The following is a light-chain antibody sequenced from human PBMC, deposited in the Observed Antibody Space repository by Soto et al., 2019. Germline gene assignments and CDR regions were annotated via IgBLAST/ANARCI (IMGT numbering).Light chain of an antibody. J-gene: IGKJ5*01. CDR2: AAS. CDR3: QQYNTYST. CDR1: QSISSY. Sequence: DIQMTQSPSSLSASVGDRFTITCRSSQSISSYLNWYQQKPGKAPKLLIYAASSLQSGVPSRFSGSGSGTEFTLTISSLQPDDFATYYCQQYNTYSTFGQGTRLEI. V-gene: IGKV1-39*01.